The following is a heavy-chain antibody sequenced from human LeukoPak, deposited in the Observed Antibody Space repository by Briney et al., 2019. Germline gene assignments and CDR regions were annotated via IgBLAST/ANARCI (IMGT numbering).Heavy chain of an antibody. CDR1: GFTFSNYG. J-gene: IGHJ3*02. V-gene: IGHV3-48*01. CDR2: ITNTSTTI. CDR3: ARDRGVGCSSTSCYTGAFDI. Sequence: GGSLRLSCAASGFTFSNYGMNWVRQAPGKGLEWVSYITNTSTTIYYADSVKGRFTISRDNAKNSLYLQMNSLRAEDTAVYYCARDRGVGCSSTSCYTGAFDIWGQGTMVTVSS. D-gene: IGHD2-2*02.